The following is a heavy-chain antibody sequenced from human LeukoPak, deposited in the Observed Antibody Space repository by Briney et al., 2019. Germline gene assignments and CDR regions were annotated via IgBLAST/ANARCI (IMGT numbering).Heavy chain of an antibody. V-gene: IGHV3-9*01. Sequence: GGSLRLPCAASGFIFDDYAMHWVRQAPGKGLEWVSGISWNSGSLAYADSVKGRFTISRDNAKNTLYLQMNSLRAEDTAVYYCAKCAGTRSSTSCQLDYWGQGTLVTVSS. J-gene: IGHJ4*02. CDR1: GFIFDDYA. CDR2: ISWNSGSL. D-gene: IGHD2-2*01. CDR3: AKCAGTRSSTSCQLDY.